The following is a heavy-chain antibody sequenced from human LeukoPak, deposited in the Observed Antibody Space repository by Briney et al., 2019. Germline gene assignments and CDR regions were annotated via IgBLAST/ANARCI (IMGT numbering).Heavy chain of an antibody. CDR1: GFTVSSNY. Sequence: GGSLRLSCAASGFTVSSNYMSWVRQAPGKGLELVSVIYSGGNTYYADSVKGRFTISRDNSKNTLYLQMNSLRTVDTAVYYCAREGYGDYSFDYWGQGTLVTVSS. CDR2: IYSGGNT. CDR3: AREGYGDYSFDY. V-gene: IGHV3-66*01. J-gene: IGHJ4*02. D-gene: IGHD4-17*01.